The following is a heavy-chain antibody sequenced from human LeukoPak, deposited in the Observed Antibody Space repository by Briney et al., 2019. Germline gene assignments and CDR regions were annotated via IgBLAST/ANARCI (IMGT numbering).Heavy chain of an antibody. CDR2: ISYDGSNK. Sequence: GGSLRLSCAASGFTFSSYAMHWVRQAPGKGLEWVAVISYDGSNKYYADSVKGRFTISRDNSKNTLYLQMNSLRAEDTAVYYCARKGEGSRAFDIWGQGTMVTVSS. CDR1: GFTFSSYA. J-gene: IGHJ3*02. CDR3: ARKGEGSRAFDI. D-gene: IGHD3-10*01. V-gene: IGHV3-30-3*01.